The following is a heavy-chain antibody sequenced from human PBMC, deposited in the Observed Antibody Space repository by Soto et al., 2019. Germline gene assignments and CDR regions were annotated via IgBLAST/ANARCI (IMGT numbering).Heavy chain of an antibody. Sequence: VQLVQSGAEVKKPGASVKVSCKASGYTFSSYAISWVRQAPGQGLEWRGWISAYNGNTNYAQKLQGSVTLTTDTSTITAYLELRSLRPDDTAVYCCARDVPPSHYWAQATLVTVSA. D-gene: IGHD2-2*01. J-gene: IGHJ4*02. V-gene: IGHV1-18*01. CDR2: ISAYNGNT. CDR3: ARDVPPSHY. CDR1: GYTFSSYA.